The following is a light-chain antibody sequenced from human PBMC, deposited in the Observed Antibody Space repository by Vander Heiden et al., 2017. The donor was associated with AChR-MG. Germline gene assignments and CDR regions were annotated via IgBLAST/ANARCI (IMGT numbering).Light chain of an antibody. CDR2: GNI. V-gene: IGLV1-40*01. CDR1: SSNIGAGYD. Sequence: QSVLTQPPSVPGAPGQRVTISCTRGSSNIGAGYDVHWYQQLPGTAPKLLIYGNINRPSGVPDRFSGSKSGTSASLAITGLQAEDEADYYCQSYDSSLSGWVFGGGTKLTVL. CDR3: QSYDSSLSGWV. J-gene: IGLJ3*02.